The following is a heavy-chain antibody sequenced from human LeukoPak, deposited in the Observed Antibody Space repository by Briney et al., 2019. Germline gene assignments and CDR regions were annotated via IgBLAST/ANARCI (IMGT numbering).Heavy chain of an antibody. D-gene: IGHD1-1*01. V-gene: IGHV3-33*01. CDR3: ARWGGTRQYYFDY. J-gene: IGHJ4*02. Sequence: GGSLRLSCAVSGFIFSDYGFHWVRQAPGKGLEWVAVTRFDGSIKQYADSVKGRFTISRDDPKNTLYLQMNSLKSEDTAVYYCARWGGTRQYYFDYWGRGTLVTVSS. CDR2: TRFDGSIK. CDR1: GFIFSDYG.